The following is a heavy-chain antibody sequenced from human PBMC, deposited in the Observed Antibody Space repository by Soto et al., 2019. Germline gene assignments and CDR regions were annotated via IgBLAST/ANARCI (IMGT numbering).Heavy chain of an antibody. CDR3: TVGVVVKAATDY. CDR2: IRSKSNDYAT. CDR1: GFTFSGPA. V-gene: IGHV3-73*01. Sequence: GGSLRLSCAGSGFTFSGPAIHWVRQASGKGLEWVGRIRSKSNDYATSYATSVKGRFTISRDDSKNTAYLQMDRLETEDTAVYYCTVGVVVKAATDYWGQGTLVTVSS. D-gene: IGHD2-2*01. J-gene: IGHJ4*02.